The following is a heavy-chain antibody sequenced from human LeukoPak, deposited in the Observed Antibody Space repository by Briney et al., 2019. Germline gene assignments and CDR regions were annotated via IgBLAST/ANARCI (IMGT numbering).Heavy chain of an antibody. J-gene: IGHJ4*02. CDR2: INPNSGGT. V-gene: IGHV1-2*02. CDR3: ARGGPTVDQLGY. CDR1: GYAFTGYY. D-gene: IGHD4-23*01. Sequence: ASVKVSCKASGYAFTGYYIHWVRQAPGQGLEWMGWINPNSGGTNYAQKFQGRVTMTRDTSISTAYMELSRLRSDDTAVYYCARGGPTVDQLGYWGQGTLVTVSS.